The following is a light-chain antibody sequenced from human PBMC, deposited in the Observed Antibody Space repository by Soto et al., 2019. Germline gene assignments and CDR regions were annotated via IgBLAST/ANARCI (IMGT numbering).Light chain of an antibody. CDR2: DVS. J-gene: IGLJ3*02. V-gene: IGLV2-14*01. CDR3: SSYTSTNSWV. CDR1: SSDVGGYNY. Sequence: QAVVTQSASVSGSPGQSITISCNGTSSDVGGYNYVSWYQQHPGKAPKLIIYDVSNRPSGVSTRFSGSKSGNTASLTISGLQAEDEADYSCSSYTSTNSWVFGGGTKLTVL.